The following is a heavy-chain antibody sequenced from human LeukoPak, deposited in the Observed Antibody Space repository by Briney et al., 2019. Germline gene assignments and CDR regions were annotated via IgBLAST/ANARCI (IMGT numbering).Heavy chain of an antibody. CDR3: ATGRYFDWPEVFKY. CDR2: ISSSGSTI. J-gene: IGHJ4*02. CDR1: GFTFSSYE. Sequence: GGSLRLSCAASGFTFSSYEMNWVRQALGKGLEWVSYISSSGSTIYYADSVKGRFTISRDNAKNFLYLQMNSLRTEDTALYYCATGRYFDWPEVFKYWGQGTLVIVSS. V-gene: IGHV3-48*03. D-gene: IGHD3-9*01.